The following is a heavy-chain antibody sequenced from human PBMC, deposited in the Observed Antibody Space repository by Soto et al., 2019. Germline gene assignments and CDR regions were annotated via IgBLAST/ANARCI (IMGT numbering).Heavy chain of an antibody. J-gene: IGHJ5*02. CDR2: IIPIFGTA. Sequence: QVQLVQSGAEVKKPGSSVKVSCKASGGTFSSYAISWVRQAPGQGLEWMGGIIPIFGTANYAQTFQGRVTSTADKSRSTAYMELSSLRSEDTAVYYCARDGRSSSFSRWCDPWVEGTLVTVSS. CDR1: GGTFSSYA. V-gene: IGHV1-69*06. CDR3: ARDGRSSSFSRWCDP. D-gene: IGHD6-13*01.